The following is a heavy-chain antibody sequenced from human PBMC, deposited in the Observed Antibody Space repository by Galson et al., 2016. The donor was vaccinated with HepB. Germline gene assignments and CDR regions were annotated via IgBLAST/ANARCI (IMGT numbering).Heavy chain of an antibody. Sequence: SLRLSCAASGFTVSSNYMTWVRQDPGKGLEWVSVIYSGGSTFYADSVKGRFTINRHNSQNTLYLQMDSLRVEDTAVYYCICGLGVAIRRHYWGQGTLVTVSS. D-gene: IGHD3-3*01. J-gene: IGHJ4*02. CDR1: GFTVSSNY. V-gene: IGHV3-53*04. CDR3: ICGLGVAIRRHY. CDR2: IYSGGST.